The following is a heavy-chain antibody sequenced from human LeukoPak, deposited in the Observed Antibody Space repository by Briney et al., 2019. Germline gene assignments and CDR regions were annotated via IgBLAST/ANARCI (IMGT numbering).Heavy chain of an antibody. CDR2: ISYDGSNK. D-gene: IGHD2-21*01. J-gene: IGHJ4*02. V-gene: IGHV3-30-3*01. CDR1: GFTFSSYA. CDR3: ARDVSGGGEG. Sequence: GRSLRLSCAASGFTFSSYAMHWVRQAPGKGLEWVAVISYDGSNKYYADSVKGRFTISRDNSKNTLYLQMNSLRAEDTAVYYCARDVSGGGEGWGQGTLVTVSS.